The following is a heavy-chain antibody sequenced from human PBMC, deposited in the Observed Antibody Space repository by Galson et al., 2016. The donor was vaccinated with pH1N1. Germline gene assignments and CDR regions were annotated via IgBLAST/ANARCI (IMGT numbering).Heavy chain of an antibody. J-gene: IGHJ4*02. CDR1: GGSISSGGYY. D-gene: IGHD4-17*01. CDR2: IYYSGST. V-gene: IGHV4-31*03. Sequence: TLSLTCTVSGGSISSGGYYWSWIRQHPGKGLEWIGYIYYSGSTYYNPSLESRITISVDTSKNQFSLKLSSVTAADTAVYYCARGRRSTVTNNYFDYWGRGTLVTVSS. CDR3: ARGRRSTVTNNYFDY.